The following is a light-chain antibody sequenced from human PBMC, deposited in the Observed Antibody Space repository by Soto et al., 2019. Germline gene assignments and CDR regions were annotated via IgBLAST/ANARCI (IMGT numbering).Light chain of an antibody. CDR1: QTIRGL. V-gene: IGKV3-11*01. CDR3: QQSHNWPIT. J-gene: IGKJ5*01. CDR2: DTS. Sequence: EIVLTQSPATLSLSPGERATLSCRTSQTIRGLLNWYQQKPGQAPRLLIFDTSSRDSGIPARFSGSGSGTDFTLTISSLEPEDFGVYFCQQSHNWPITFGQGTSLDMK.